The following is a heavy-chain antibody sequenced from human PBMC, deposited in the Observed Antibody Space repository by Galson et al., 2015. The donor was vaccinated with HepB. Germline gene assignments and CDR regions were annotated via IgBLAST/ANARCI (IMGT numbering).Heavy chain of an antibody. V-gene: IGHV3-30*02. CDR2: IWFDGSNK. CDR1: GLTFSGYG. D-gene: IGHD3-10*01. Sequence: SLRLSCATSGLTFSGYGMHWVRQAPGKGLEWVAFIWFDGSNKYYADSVKGRFSISRDNSKNTLYLQMNSLRPEDTAVYYCAKDPFYFGWGIYYNEHFDYWGQGTLVTVSS. CDR3: AKDPFYFGWGIYYNEHFDY. J-gene: IGHJ4*02.